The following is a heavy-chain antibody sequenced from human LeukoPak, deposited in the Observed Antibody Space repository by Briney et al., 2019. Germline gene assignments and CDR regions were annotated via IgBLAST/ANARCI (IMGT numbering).Heavy chain of an antibody. J-gene: IGHJ4*02. D-gene: IGHD3/OR15-3a*01. CDR3: AREPGTDYRKYYFDY. CDR2: IYSGGTT. Sequence: GGSQRLSCAASGFTVSSNYMSWVRQAPGMGLEWVSVIYSGGTTYYADSVKGRFTISRDNSKNMLYLQMNSLRAEDTAVYYCAREPGTDYRKYYFDYWGQGTLVTVSS. CDR1: GFTVSSNY. V-gene: IGHV3-53*01.